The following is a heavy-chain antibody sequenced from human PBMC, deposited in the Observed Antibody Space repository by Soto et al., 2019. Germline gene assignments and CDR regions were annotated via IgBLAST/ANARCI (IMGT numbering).Heavy chain of an antibody. CDR2: ISGSGGST. J-gene: IGHJ3*02. CDR1: GFTFSSYA. Sequence: PGGSLRLSCAASGFTFSSYAMSWVRQAPGKGLEWVSAISGSGGSTYYADSVKGRFTISRDNSKNTLYLQMNSLRAEDTAVYYCAKDGGASITMMVVVPGDIWGQGTMVTVSS. CDR3: AKDGGASITMMVVVPGDI. V-gene: IGHV3-23*01. D-gene: IGHD3-22*01.